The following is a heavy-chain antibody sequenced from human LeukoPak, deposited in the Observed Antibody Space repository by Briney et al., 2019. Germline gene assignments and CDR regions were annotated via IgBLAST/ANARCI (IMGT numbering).Heavy chain of an antibody. CDR3: ARDEGDAYYYYYMDG. CDR2: ISSSSSTI. D-gene: IGHD5-24*01. CDR1: GFTFSSYS. Sequence: GGSLRLSCAASGFTFSSYSMNWVRQAPGKGLEWVSYISSSSSTIYYADSVKGRFTISRDNAKNSLYLQMNSLRAEDTAVYYCARDEGDAYYYYYMDGWGKGTTVTVSS. J-gene: IGHJ6*03. V-gene: IGHV3-48*04.